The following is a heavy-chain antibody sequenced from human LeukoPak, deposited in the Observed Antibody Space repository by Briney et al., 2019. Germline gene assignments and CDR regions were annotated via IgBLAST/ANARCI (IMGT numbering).Heavy chain of an antibody. J-gene: IGHJ3*02. Sequence: GASVKVSCKASGYTFTSYAMHWVRQAPGQRLEWMGWINAGNGNTKYSQKFQGRVTITRDTSASTAYMELSSLRSDDTAVYYCARGGVGDTLKQAFDIWGQGTMVTVSS. CDR1: GYTFTSYA. V-gene: IGHV1-3*01. CDR3: ARGGVGDTLKQAFDI. D-gene: IGHD1-26*01. CDR2: INAGNGNT.